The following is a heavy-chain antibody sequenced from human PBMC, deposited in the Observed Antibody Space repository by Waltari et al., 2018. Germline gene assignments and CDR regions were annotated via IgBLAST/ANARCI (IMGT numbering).Heavy chain of an antibody. V-gene: IGHV4-59*01. D-gene: IGHD6-19*01. J-gene: IGHJ4*02. Sequence: QVQLQESGPGLVKPSETLSLTCTVSGGSISSYYWRWIRQPPGKGLAWVGYIYYRGSTNYNPSLKSRVTISVDTSKNQCSLKLSSVTAADTAVYYCARRSAVAGYDYWGQGTLVTVSS. CDR2: IYYRGST. CDR3: ARRSAVAGYDY. CDR1: GGSISSYY.